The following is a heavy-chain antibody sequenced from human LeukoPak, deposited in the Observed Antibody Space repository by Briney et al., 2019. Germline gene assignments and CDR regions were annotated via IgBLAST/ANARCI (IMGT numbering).Heavy chain of an antibody. CDR3: AKDGPSCSSTSCYGRVYYYGMDV. D-gene: IGHD2-2*01. CDR2: ISWDGGST. J-gene: IGHJ6*04. CDR1: GFTFDDYA. V-gene: IGHV3-43D*04. Sequence: PGGSLRLSCAASGFTFDDYAMHWVRQAPGKGLEWVSLISWDGGSTYYADPVKGRFTISRDNSKNSLYLQMNSLRAEDTALYYCAKDGPSCSSTSCYGRVYYYGMDVWGKGTTVTASS.